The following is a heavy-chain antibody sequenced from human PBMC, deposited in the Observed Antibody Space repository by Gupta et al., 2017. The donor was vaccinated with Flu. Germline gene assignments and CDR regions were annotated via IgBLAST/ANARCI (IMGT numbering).Heavy chain of an antibody. CDR2: IYTSGSN. D-gene: IGHD1-26*01. J-gene: IGHJ4*02. CDR3: ARNGLGGRYCAD. Sequence: QVQLQESVPGLVKPSETLSLTCTVSGGSISSYYWSWIRQPAGKGLEWIGRIYTSGSNNYKPSLKSRVTMSVDTSKKHFSLKLRSVPAAGTAVYYFARNGLGGRYCADGGQGTLVTVCS. V-gene: IGHV4-4*07. CDR1: GGSISSYY.